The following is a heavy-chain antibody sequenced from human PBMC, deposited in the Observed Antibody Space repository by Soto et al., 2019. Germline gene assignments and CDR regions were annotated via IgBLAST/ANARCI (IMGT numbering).Heavy chain of an antibody. V-gene: IGHV1-69*12. J-gene: IGHJ4*02. CDR2: IIPIFGTA. D-gene: IGHD2-15*01. Sequence: QVQLVQSGAEVKKPGSSVKVSCKASGGTFSSYAISRVRQAPGQGLEWMGGIIPIFGTANYAQKFQGRVTITADESTSTGYMELSSLRSEDTAVYYCARVEKYCSGGSCYHFDYWGQGTLVTVSS. CDR1: GGTFSSYA. CDR3: ARVEKYCSGGSCYHFDY.